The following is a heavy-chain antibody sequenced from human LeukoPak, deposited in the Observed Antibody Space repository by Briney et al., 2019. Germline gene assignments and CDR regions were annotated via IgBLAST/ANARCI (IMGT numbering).Heavy chain of an antibody. J-gene: IGHJ4*02. CDR3: ASTTLYYDFWSGYPGYFDY. D-gene: IGHD3-3*01. Sequence: LETLSLTCTVSGGSISSSSYYWGWIRQPPGKGLEWIGSIYYSGSTYYNPSLKSRVTISVDTSKNQFSLKLSSVTAADTAVYYCASTTLYYDFWSGYPGYFDYWGQGTLVTVSS. CDR1: GGSISSSSYY. V-gene: IGHV4-39*01. CDR2: IYYSGST.